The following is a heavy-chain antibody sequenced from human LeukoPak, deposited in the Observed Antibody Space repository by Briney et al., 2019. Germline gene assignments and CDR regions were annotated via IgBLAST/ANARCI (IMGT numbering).Heavy chain of an antibody. D-gene: IGHD6-6*01. CDR2: IASGGST. V-gene: IGHV3-66*01. CDR1: GFTVSSNY. CDR3: ARGNGHSSSSRYFDY. Sequence: PGGSLRLSCAASGFTVSSNYMNWVRQAPGKRLEWVSVIASGGSTYYADPVKGRFTISRDTSKNTLYLQMNSLRAEDTAVYYCARGNGHSSSSRYFDYWGQGTLVTVSS. J-gene: IGHJ4*02.